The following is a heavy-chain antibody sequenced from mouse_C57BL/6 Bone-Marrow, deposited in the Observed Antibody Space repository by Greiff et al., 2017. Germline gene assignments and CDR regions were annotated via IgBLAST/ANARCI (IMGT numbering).Heavy chain of an antibody. V-gene: IGHV3-8*01. CDR2: ISYSGST. CDR3: ARNYYGRGYFDY. D-gene: IGHD1-1*01. Sequence: EVKLLESGPGLAKPSQTLSLTCSVTGYSITSAYWNWIRKFPGNKLAYRGYISYSGSTYSNPSLKSRISIPRDTSKNQYYLQLNSVTTEDTATYYRARNYYGRGYFDYWGQGTTLTVSS. CDR1: GYSITSAY. J-gene: IGHJ2*01.